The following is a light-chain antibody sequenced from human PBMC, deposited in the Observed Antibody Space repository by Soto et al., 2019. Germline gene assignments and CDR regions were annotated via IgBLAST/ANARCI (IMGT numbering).Light chain of an antibody. J-gene: IGKJ2*01. Sequence: DIQMIQSPSSLSASVGDRVTITCRTSQSISSYLNWYQQKPGKAPKLLIYAASSLQSRVPSRFSGSRSGTDFTLTISSLQPEDFATYYCQRSYSTPYTFGQATKLEIK. V-gene: IGKV1-39*01. CDR1: QSISSY. CDR2: AAS. CDR3: QRSYSTPYT.